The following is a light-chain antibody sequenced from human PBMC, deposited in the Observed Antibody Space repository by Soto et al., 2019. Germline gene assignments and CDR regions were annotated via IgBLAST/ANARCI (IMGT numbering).Light chain of an antibody. J-gene: IGLJ2*01. CDR3: QAWDSSKGV. V-gene: IGLV3-1*01. CDR1: KLGDKY. CDR2: QDS. Sequence: SYELTQPPSVSGSPGQTASITCSGDKLGDKYACWYQQKPGQSPVLVIYQDSKRPSGIPERFSGSNSGNTATLTISGTQAMDEADYYCQAWDSSKGVFGGGTKLTVL.